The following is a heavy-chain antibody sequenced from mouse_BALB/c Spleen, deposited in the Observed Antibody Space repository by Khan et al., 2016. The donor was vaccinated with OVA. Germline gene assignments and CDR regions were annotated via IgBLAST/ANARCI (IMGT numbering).Heavy chain of an antibody. CDR1: GYTFTNYG. CDR3: AREFGYLNAWDY. Sequence: QIQLVQSGPELKKPGETVKISCKASGYTFTNYGMNWVKQAPGKGLKWMGWINTYTGEPTYADDFKGRFAFSLETSASTAYLQINNLKNEDTATYFGAREFGYLNAWDYWGQGTSFTVSS. D-gene: IGHD1-2*01. V-gene: IGHV9-3-1*01. CDR2: INTYTGEP. J-gene: IGHJ4*01.